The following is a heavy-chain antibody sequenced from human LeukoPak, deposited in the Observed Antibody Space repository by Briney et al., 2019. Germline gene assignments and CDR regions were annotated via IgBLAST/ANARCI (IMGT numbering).Heavy chain of an antibody. J-gene: IGHJ5*02. CDR2: INHSGST. D-gene: IGHD3-16*02. CDR1: GGSFSGYY. V-gene: IGHV4-34*01. CDR3: AGRYRNWFDP. Sequence: SETLSLTCAVSGGSFSGYYWTWIRQPPGKGLEWIGEINHSGSTNYNPSLKSRVTISVDTSKNQFSLKLSSVTAADTAVYYCAGRYRNWFDPWGQGTLVTVSS.